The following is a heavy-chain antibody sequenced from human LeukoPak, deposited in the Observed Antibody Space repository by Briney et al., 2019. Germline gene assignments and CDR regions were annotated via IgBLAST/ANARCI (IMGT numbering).Heavy chain of an antibody. CDR2: IYYSGST. Sequence: SETLSLTCTVSGGSISSYYWSWIRQPPGKGLEWIGYIYYSGSTNYNPSLKSRVTISVDTSKNQFSLKLSSVTAADTAVYYCARGGYKGSAGYWGQGTLVTVSS. CDR3: ARGGYKGSAGY. D-gene: IGHD5-24*01. CDR1: GGSISSYY. V-gene: IGHV4-59*01. J-gene: IGHJ4*02.